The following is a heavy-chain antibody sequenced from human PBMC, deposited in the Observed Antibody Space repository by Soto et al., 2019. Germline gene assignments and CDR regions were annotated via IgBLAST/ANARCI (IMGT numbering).Heavy chain of an antibody. CDR2: MWHSGNT. D-gene: IGHD3-10*01. J-gene: IGHJ4*02. V-gene: IGHV4-59*08. CDR1: GDSISSYY. CDR3: ASYGSGSYSFVY. Sequence: PSETLSLTCTVSGDSISSYYWSWIRQPPGKGLEWIGYMWHSGNTNYNPSLKSRVTISVDTSKNQFSLKLSSMTAEDTAVYSCASYGSGSYSFVYWGQGTLVTVSS.